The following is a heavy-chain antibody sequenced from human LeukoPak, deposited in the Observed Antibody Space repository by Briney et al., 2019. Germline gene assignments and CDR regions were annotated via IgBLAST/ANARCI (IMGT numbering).Heavy chain of an antibody. CDR2: INPNSGGT. J-gene: IGHJ6*03. D-gene: IGHD3-9*01. CDR1: GYTFTSYD. CDR3: ARVSSPLRYFDWLTLGSYYYYYMDV. V-gene: IGHV1-2*02. Sequence: ASVKVSCKASGYTFTSYDINWVRQATGQGLEWMGWINPNSGGTNYAQKFQGRVTMTRDTSISTAYMELSRLRSDDTAVYYCARVSSPLRYFDWLTLGSYYYYYMDVWGKGTTVTISS.